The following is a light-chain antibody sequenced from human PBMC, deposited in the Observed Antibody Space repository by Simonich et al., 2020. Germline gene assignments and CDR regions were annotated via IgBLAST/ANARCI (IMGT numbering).Light chain of an antibody. J-gene: IGKJ2*01. CDR2: GAA. V-gene: IGKV4-1*01. CDR3: QQYYSTPPA. Sequence: DIVRTQSPDSLAVSLGERATINCKSSQSVLYSSNNKNYLAWYQQKPGQPPKQLIYGAATRESGVPDLFSGSGSGTDFTLTISSLQAEDVAVYYCQQYYSTPPAFGQGTKLEIK. CDR1: QSVLYSSNNKNY.